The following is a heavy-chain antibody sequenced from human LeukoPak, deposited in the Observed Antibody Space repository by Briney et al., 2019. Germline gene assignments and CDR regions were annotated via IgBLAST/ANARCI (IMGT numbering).Heavy chain of an antibody. J-gene: IGHJ6*03. V-gene: IGHV4-59*01. D-gene: IGHD3-10*01. CDR1: GGSISSYY. CDR3: ARTTMVRGTYYMDV. CDR2: IYYSGYT. Sequence: SETLSLTCTVSGGSISSYYWSWIRRPPGKVLEWIGYIYYSGYTNYNPSLKSRVTISVDTSKNQFSLKLSSVTAADTAVYYCARTTMVRGTYYMDVWGKGTTVTIS.